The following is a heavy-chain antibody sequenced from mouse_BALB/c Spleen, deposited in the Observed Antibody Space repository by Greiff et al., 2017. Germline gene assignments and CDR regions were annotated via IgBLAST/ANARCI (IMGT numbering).Heavy chain of an antibody. D-gene: IGHD1-1*01. V-gene: IGHV1S81*02. CDR3: ARGALLRGSSPWFAY. CDR2: INPSNGRT. Sequence: QVQLQQPGAGLVKPGASVKLSCKASGYTFTSYWMHWVKQRPGQGLEWIGEINPSNGRTNYNEKFKSKATLTVDKSSSTAYMQLSSLTSEDSAVYYCARGALLRGSSPWFAYWGQGTLVTVSA. J-gene: IGHJ3*01. CDR1: GYTFTSYW.